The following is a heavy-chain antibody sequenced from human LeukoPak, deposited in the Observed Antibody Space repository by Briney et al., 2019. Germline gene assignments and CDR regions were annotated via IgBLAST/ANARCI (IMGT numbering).Heavy chain of an antibody. V-gene: IGHV3-23*01. CDR2: VSGSGGNT. J-gene: IGHJ4*02. CDR3: AKEGGSGLRHYFDF. CDR1: GFTFSSYA. D-gene: IGHD6-19*01. Sequence: GGSLRLSCAATGFTFSSYAISWVRQAPGKGLEWVSTVSGSGGNTYYADSVRGRFTISRDNSKNTLYLQMNSLRAEDTAVYYCAKEGGSGLRHYFDFWGQGTLVTVSS.